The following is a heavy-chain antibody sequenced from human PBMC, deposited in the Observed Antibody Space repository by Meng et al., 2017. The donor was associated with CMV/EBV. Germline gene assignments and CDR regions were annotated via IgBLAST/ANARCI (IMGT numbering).Heavy chain of an antibody. D-gene: IGHD6-13*01. CDR2: IYYSGST. V-gene: IGHV4-39*07. J-gene: IGHJ4*02. CDR3: ARVLSLVAAAGPYYFDY. CDR1: GGSISSSSYY. Sequence: SETLSLTCTVSGGSISSSSYYWGWIRQPPGKGLEWIGSIYYSGSTYYNPSLKSRVTISVDTSKNQFSLKLSSVTAADTAVYYGARVLSLVAAAGPYYFDYWGQGTLVTVSS.